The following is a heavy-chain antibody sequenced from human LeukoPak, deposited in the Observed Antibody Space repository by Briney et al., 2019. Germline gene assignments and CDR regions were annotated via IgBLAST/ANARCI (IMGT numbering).Heavy chain of an antibody. V-gene: IGHV4-59*08. CDR3: ARQRKYSYYYDSSGYYWSAFDI. CDR1: GGSISSYY. CDR2: IYYSGST. Sequence: SETLSLTCTVPGGSISSYYWSWIRQPAGKGLEWIGYIYYSGSTNYNPSLKSRVTISVDTSKNQFSLKLSSVTAADTAVYYCARQRKYSYYYDSSGYYWSAFDIWGQGTMVTVSS. D-gene: IGHD3-22*01. J-gene: IGHJ3*02.